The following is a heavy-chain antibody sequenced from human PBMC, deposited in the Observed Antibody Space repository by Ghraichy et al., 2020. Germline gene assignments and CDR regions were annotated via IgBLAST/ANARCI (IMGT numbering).Heavy chain of an antibody. Sequence: SETLSLTCAVYGGSFSGYYWSWIRQPPGKGLEWIGEINHSGSTNYNPSLKSRVTISVDTSKNQFSLKLSSVTAADTAVYYCARGEGGYSGPAVDYWGQGTLVTVSS. D-gene: IGHD5-12*01. J-gene: IGHJ4*02. CDR1: GGSFSGYY. CDR2: INHSGST. V-gene: IGHV4-34*01. CDR3: ARGEGGYSGPAVDY.